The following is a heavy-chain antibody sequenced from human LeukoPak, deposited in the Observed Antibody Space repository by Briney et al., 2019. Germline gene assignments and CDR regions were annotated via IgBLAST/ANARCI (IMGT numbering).Heavy chain of an antibody. CDR3: AKVRFGVTARYYFDY. CDR1: GFTFSSYA. J-gene: IGHJ4*02. CDR2: ISYDGSNK. V-gene: IGHV3-30*04. D-gene: IGHD3-10*01. Sequence: GGSLRLSCAASGFTFSSYAMHWVRQAPGKGLEWVAVISYDGSNKYYADSVKGRFTISRDNSKNTLCLQMNSLRAEDTAVYYCAKVRFGVTARYYFDYWGQGTLVTVSS.